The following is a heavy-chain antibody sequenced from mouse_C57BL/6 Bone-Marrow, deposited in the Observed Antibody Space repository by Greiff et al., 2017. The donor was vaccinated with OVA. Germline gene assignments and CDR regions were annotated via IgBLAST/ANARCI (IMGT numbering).Heavy chain of an antibody. Sequence: EVMLVESGGGLVQPGGSLKLSCAASGFTFSDYYMYWVRQTPEKRLEWVAYISNGGGSTYYPDTVKGRFTISRDNAKNTLYLQMSRLKSEDTAMYYCARHEGSMDYWGQGTSVTVSS. J-gene: IGHJ4*01. CDR3: ARHEGSMDY. CDR2: ISNGGGST. V-gene: IGHV5-12*01. CDR1: GFTFSDYY.